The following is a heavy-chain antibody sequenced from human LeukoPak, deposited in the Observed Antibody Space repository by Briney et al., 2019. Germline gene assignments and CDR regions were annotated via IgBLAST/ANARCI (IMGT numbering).Heavy chain of an antibody. V-gene: IGHV3-7*01. CDR2: IKQEGSEK. CDR1: GFTFSSYW. D-gene: IGHD5-24*01. Sequence: GGSLRLSCAASGFTFSSYWMCWVRQAPGKGLEWGANIKQEGSEKYYVDSVKGRFTISRDNAKNSLYLQMNSLRAEDTAVYYCARDDSRDGYNTHYYGMDVWGQGTTVTVSS. CDR3: ARDDSRDGYNTHYYGMDV. J-gene: IGHJ6*02.